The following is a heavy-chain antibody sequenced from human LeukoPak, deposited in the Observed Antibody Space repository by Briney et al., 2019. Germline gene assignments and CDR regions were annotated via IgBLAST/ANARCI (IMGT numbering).Heavy chain of an antibody. J-gene: IGHJ6*02. D-gene: IGHD5-12*01. Sequence: GGSLRLSCAASGFTFSDYYMSWIRQAPGKGLEWVSSISSNISTTYYADSVKGRFTISRDNAKNSLYLQMNSLRVEDTAVYYCARDRSGYARYYGMDVWGHGATVTVSS. V-gene: IGHV3-11*01. CDR2: ISSNISTT. CDR3: ARDRSGYARYYGMDV. CDR1: GFTFSDYY.